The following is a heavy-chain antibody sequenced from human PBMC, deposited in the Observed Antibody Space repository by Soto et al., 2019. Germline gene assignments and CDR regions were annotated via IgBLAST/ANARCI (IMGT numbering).Heavy chain of an antibody. CDR3: AKEYSSGWYSAGFPPGGYFDY. D-gene: IGHD6-19*01. CDR1: GFTFSSYA. J-gene: IGHJ4*02. V-gene: IGHV3-23*01. CDR2: ISGSGGST. Sequence: EVQLLESGGGLVQPGGSLRLSCAASGFTFSSYAMSWVRQAPGKGLEWVSAISGSGGSTYYADSVKGRFTISRDNSKNTLYLQMNSLRAEDTVVYYCAKEYSSGWYSAGFPPGGYFDYWGQGTLVTVSS.